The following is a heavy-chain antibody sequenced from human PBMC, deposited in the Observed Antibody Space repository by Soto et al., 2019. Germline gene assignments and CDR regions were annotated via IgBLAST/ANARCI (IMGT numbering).Heavy chain of an antibody. CDR2: ISGSGGSP. J-gene: IGHJ4*02. CDR3: AKARCTTSNCYVPDY. CDR1: GFSFSTYT. Sequence: GGSLRLSCAASGFSFSTYTMSWVCRAPGKGLEWVSAISGSGGSPSYADSVQGRFTISRDNPKKTLYLQMNSLRAEDTAVYYCAKARCTTSNCYVPDYWGQGTLVTVSS. V-gene: IGHV3-23*01. D-gene: IGHD2-8*01.